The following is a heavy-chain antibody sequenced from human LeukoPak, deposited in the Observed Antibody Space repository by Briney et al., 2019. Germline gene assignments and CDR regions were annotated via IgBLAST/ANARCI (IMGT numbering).Heavy chain of an antibody. CDR2: IYYSGST. J-gene: IGHJ4*02. CDR1: GGSISSYY. CDR3: ARNDPMYSSSWPSY. V-gene: IGHV4-39*07. Sequence: NSSETLSLTCTVSGGSISSYYWSWIRQPPGKGLEWIGSIYYSGSTYYNPSLKSRVTISVDTSKNQFSLKLSSVTAADTAVYYCARNDPMYSSSWPSYWGQGTLVTVSS. D-gene: IGHD6-13*01.